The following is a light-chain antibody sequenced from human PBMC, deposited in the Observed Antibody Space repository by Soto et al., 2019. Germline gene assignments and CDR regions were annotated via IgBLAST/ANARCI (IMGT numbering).Light chain of an antibody. J-gene: IGLJ1*01. CDR3: LSFTSSFTYI. CDR1: SSDVGGYNY. Sequence: QSVLTQPASVSGSPGQSITISCTGTSSDVGGYNYVSWCQHHPGKAPKLMIYEVTNRPSGVSIRFSGSKSGTTASLTISGLQAEDEADYYCLSFTSSFTYIFGTGTKVTV. CDR2: EVT. V-gene: IGLV2-14*01.